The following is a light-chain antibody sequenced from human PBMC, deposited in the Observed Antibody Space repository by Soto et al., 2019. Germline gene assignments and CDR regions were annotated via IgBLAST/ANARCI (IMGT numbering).Light chain of an antibody. Sequence: QSALTQPPSVSGSPGQSVTISCTGTSSDVGSYNRVSWYQQPPGTAPKLMIYEVSNRPSGVPDRFSGSKSGNTASLTISGLQAEDEADYYCSLYTRSSLYVFGTGTRSPS. CDR1: SSDVGSYNR. V-gene: IGLV2-18*01. CDR2: EVS. J-gene: IGLJ1*01. CDR3: SLYTRSSLYV.